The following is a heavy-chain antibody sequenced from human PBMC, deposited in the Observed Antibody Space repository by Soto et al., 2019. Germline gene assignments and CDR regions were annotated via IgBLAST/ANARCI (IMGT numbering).Heavy chain of an antibody. V-gene: IGHV4-59*08. CDR2: IYYSGST. D-gene: IGHD3-16*01. CDR3: ARHPTLDYEPYYFDY. CDR1: GGSISSYY. J-gene: IGHJ4*02. Sequence: SETLSLTCTVSGGSISSYYWSWIRQPPGKGLEWIGYIYYSGSTNYNPSLKSRVTISVDTSKNQFSLKLSSVTAADTAVYYCARHPTLDYEPYYFDYWGQGTLVTVSS.